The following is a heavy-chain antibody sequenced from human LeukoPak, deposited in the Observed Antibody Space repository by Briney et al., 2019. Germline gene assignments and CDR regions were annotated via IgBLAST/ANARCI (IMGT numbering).Heavy chain of an antibody. CDR3: ARVGIYYGSGSYSFDY. Sequence: SETLSLTCTVSGYSISSGYYWGWIRQPPGKGLEWIGSIYHSGSTYYNPSLKSRVTISVDTSKNQFSLKLSSVTAADTAVYYCARVGIYYGSGSYSFDYWGQGTLVTVSS. J-gene: IGHJ4*02. D-gene: IGHD3-10*01. V-gene: IGHV4-38-2*02. CDR1: GYSISSGYY. CDR2: IYHSGST.